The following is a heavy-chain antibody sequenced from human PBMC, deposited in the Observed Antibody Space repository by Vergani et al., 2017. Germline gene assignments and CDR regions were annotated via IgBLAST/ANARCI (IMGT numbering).Heavy chain of an antibody. CDR3: ANEGSANRIRGWLNH. CDR2: IQYDGSDI. CDR1: GFSVSNSG. V-gene: IGHV3-30*02. J-gene: IGHJ5*02. Sequence: QVQLVESGGGVVQPGGSLRLSCVASGFSVSNSGMHWVRQTPGKGLGWVAFIQYDGSDIFYADFVEGRFTISRDNSKNSLYLQMRSLGFDDTAVYYCANEGSANRIRGWLNHWGQGALVTVSS. D-gene: IGHD3-10*01.